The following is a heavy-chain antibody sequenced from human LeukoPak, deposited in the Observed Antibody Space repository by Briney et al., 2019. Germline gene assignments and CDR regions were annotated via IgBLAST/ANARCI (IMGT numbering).Heavy chain of an antibody. Sequence: QPGGSLRLSCAASGFTFSSYSMRWVRQAPGKGLEWVAYIWYDGSNKHYPDSVKGRFTISRDNSKNTVVLQMDSLRAEDTAVYYCAKDGDRQFDLDVWGQGTTVTVSS. CDR2: IWYDGSNK. D-gene: IGHD3-10*01. J-gene: IGHJ6*02. CDR1: GFTFSSYS. V-gene: IGHV3-30*02. CDR3: AKDGDRQFDLDV.